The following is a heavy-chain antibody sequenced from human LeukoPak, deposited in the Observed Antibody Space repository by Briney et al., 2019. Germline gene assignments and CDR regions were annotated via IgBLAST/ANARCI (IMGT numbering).Heavy chain of an antibody. Sequence: PSETLSLTCTVSGYSISSGYYWGWIRQPPGKGLEWIGSIYHSGSTYYNPSLKSRVTMSVDTSKNQSSLKLSSVTAADTAVYYCARGPMITFGGVIVMSPYFDYWGQGTLVTVSS. CDR1: GYSISSGYY. D-gene: IGHD3-16*02. CDR2: IYHSGST. J-gene: IGHJ4*02. V-gene: IGHV4-38-2*02. CDR3: ARGPMITFGGVIVMSPYFDY.